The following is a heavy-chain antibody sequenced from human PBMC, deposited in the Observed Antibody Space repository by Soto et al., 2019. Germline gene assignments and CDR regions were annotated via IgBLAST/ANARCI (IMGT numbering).Heavy chain of an antibody. V-gene: IGHV1-3*01. CDR1: GYPFSSYD. CDR2: INDANGNV. CDR3: ARAVGQFDP. D-gene: IGHD6-19*01. Sequence: QVQLVQSGAEVKKPGASVKVSCKASGYPFSSYDLHWLRQAPGQRLAWMGWINDANGNVKYSQKFQGRVTITRDTSASTAYMELSILRSEDTAVYYCARAVGQFDPWGQGTLVTVSS. J-gene: IGHJ5*02.